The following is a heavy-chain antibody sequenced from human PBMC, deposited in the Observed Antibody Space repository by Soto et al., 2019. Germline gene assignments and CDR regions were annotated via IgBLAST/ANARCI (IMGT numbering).Heavy chain of an antibody. CDR2: IIPIFGTA. D-gene: IGHD4-17*01. J-gene: IGHJ1*01. CDR3: AATTVTTENEYFQH. CDR1: GGTFSSYA. Sequence: SVKVSCKASGGTFSSYAISWVRQAPGQGLEWMGGIIPIFGTANYAQKFQGRVTITADESTSTAYMELSSLRSEDTAVYYCAATTVTTENEYFQHWGQGTLVTVSS. V-gene: IGHV1-69*13.